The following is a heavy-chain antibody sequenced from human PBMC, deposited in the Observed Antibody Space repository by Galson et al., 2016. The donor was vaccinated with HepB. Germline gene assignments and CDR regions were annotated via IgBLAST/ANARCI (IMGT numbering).Heavy chain of an antibody. J-gene: IGHJ4*02. V-gene: IGHV7-4-1*02. Sequence: SVKVSCKASGYSFTTYPINWVRQAPGQGLEWMGWINTDTGSPAYAQGFTGRYVFSLDSSVSTAYLQIINLETEDTAVYFCASGSGSSLAFWGQGSLVTVSS. D-gene: IGHD3-10*01. CDR3: ASGSGSSLAF. CDR2: INTDTGSP. CDR1: GYSFTTYP.